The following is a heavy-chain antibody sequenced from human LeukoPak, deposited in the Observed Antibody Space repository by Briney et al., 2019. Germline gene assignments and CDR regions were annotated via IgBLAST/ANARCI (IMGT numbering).Heavy chain of an antibody. CDR3: AREISGYGGTFDY. V-gene: IGHV4-30-4*08. Sequence: KASETLSLTCTVSGGSISSGDYYWSWIRQPPGQGLVWVGYIYYSGSTYYNPSLKSRITISVDTSKNQFSLKLSSVTAADTAVYYCAREISGYGGTFDYWGQGTLVTVSS. CDR2: IYYSGST. CDR1: GGSISSGDYY. D-gene: IGHD5-12*01. J-gene: IGHJ4*02.